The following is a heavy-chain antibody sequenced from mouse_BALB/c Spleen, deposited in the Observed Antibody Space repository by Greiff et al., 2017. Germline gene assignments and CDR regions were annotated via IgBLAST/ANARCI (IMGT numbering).Heavy chain of an antibody. CDR2: INPSTGYT. Sequence: QGQLQQSGAELAKPGASVKMSCKASGYTFTSYWMHWVKQRPGQGLEWIGYINPSTGYTEYNQKFKDKATLTADKSSSTAYMQLSSLTSEDSAVYYCARPSYLRDAMDYWGQGTSVTVSS. D-gene: IGHD3-2*02. CDR1: GYTFTSYW. V-gene: IGHV1-7*01. J-gene: IGHJ4*01. CDR3: ARPSYLRDAMDY.